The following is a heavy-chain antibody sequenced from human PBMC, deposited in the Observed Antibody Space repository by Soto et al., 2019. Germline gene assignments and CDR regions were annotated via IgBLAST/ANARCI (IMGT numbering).Heavy chain of an antibody. J-gene: IGHJ4*02. Sequence: QVQLVESGGGVVQPGRSLRPSCAASGFTFSSYAMHWVRQAPGKGLEWVAVISYDGSNKYYADSVKGRFTISRDNSKNTLYLQMNSLRAEDTAVYYCARELNYYGSGSLIDYWGQGTLVTVSS. CDR2: ISYDGSNK. V-gene: IGHV3-30-3*01. CDR1: GFTFSSYA. CDR3: ARELNYYGSGSLIDY. D-gene: IGHD3-10*01.